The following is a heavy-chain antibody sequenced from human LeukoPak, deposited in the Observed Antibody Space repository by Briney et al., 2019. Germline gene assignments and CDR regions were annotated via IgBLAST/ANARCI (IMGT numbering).Heavy chain of an antibody. V-gene: IGHV3-33*01. D-gene: IGHD5-18*01. CDR1: GFTFSSYG. J-gene: IGHJ4*02. Sequence: PGGSLRLSCAASGFTFSSYGMHWVRQAPGKELEWVAVIWYDGSNKYYTDSVKGRFTISRDNSKNTLYLQMNSLRAEDTAVYYCARGLGYSYGFFDYWGQGTLVTVSS. CDR3: ARGLGYSYGFFDY. CDR2: IWYDGSNK.